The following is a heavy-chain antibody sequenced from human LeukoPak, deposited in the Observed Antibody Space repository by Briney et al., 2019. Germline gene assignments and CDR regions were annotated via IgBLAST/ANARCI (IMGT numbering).Heavy chain of an antibody. CDR1: RFTLSCHW. CDR2: INTDGSST. CDR3: ASSYWANWFDP. Sequence: PGGSLRLSCAASRFTLSCHWMHWLRQAPGKGLVWVSHINTDGSSTTYADSVKGRFTISRDNAKNTLYLQMNSLRAEDTAVYYCASSYWANWFDPWGQGTLVTVSS. D-gene: IGHD1-26*01. J-gene: IGHJ5*02. V-gene: IGHV3-74*01.